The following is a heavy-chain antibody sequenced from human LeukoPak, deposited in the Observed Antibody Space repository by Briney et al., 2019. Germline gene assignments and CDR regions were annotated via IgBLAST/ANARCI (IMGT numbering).Heavy chain of an antibody. CDR2: IKQDGSEK. V-gene: IGHV3-7*01. Sequence: PGGSLRLSCAASGFTFSNYWMTWVRQAPGKGLEWVADIKQDGSEKLYVKSVRGRFTVSRDNAKMSLFLQLNSLRAEDTAVYYCARDNGVVHGVYYMDVWGKGPTVTVS. J-gene: IGHJ6*03. CDR1: GFTFSNYW. D-gene: IGHD3-3*01. CDR3: ARDNGVVHGVYYMDV.